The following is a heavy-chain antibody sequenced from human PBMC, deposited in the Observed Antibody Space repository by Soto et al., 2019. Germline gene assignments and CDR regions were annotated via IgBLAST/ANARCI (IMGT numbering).Heavy chain of an antibody. V-gene: IGHV4-39*01. CDR1: GGSISSSSYY. Sequence: PSETLSLTCTVSGGSISSSSYYWGWIRQPPGKGLEWIGSIYYSGSTYYNPSLKSRVTISVDTSKNQFSLKLSSVTAADTAVYYCARTRLRYFDWLLSLWDYWGQGTLVTVSS. D-gene: IGHD3-9*01. CDR3: ARTRLRYFDWLLSLWDY. J-gene: IGHJ4*02. CDR2: IYYSGST.